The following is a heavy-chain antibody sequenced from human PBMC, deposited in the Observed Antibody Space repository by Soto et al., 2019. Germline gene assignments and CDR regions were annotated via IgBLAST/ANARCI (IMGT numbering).Heavy chain of an antibody. V-gene: IGHV5-10-1*01. CDR3: ARQIYDSDTGPNFQYYFDS. D-gene: IGHD3-22*01. CDR2: IDPSDSQT. CDR1: GYSFACDL. Sequence: GEALKIFSKGCGYSFACDLITVVRQKPGKGLEWMGRIDPSDSQTYYSPSFRGHVTISVTKSITTVFLQWSSLRASDTAMYYCARQIYDSDTGPNFQYYFDSWGQGTPVTVSS. J-gene: IGHJ4*02.